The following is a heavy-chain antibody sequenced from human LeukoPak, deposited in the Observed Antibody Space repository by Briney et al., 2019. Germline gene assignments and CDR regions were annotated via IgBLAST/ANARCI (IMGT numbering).Heavy chain of an antibody. Sequence: SVKVSCKASGGTFSSYAISWVRQAPGQGLEWMGGIIPIFGTANYAQKFQGRVTITADKSTSTAYMELSSLRSEDTAVYYCARSGRLRPHYFDYWGQGTLVTVSS. D-gene: IGHD5-12*01. J-gene: IGHJ4*02. V-gene: IGHV1-69*06. CDR1: GGTFSSYA. CDR3: ARSGRLRPHYFDY. CDR2: IIPIFGTA.